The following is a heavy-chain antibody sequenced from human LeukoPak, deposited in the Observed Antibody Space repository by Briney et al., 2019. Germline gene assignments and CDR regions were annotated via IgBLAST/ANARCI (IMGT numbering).Heavy chain of an antibody. Sequence: QTGGSLRLSCAASGFTFSTYWMSWVRQAPGKGLEWVANINEDGSEKYYVDSVKGRFTISRDNARNSLYVQMSSLRPEDTAVYYCTRTSGDPFDYWGQGTLVTVSS. D-gene: IGHD4-17*01. CDR2: INEDGSEK. J-gene: IGHJ4*02. CDR1: GFTFSTYW. CDR3: TRTSGDPFDY. V-gene: IGHV3-7*01.